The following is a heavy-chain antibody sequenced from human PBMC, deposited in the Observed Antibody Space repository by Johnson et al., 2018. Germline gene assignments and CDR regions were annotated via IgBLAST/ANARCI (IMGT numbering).Heavy chain of an antibody. CDR3: ARGDIVVVVVAREYFQH. D-gene: IGHD2-15*01. Sequence: VQLVETGGGVVQPGRSLRLSCAASGFTFTNYGMHWVRQAPGKGLEWVALISYDGTNKYYADSVKGRFTISRDNSKNTLYLQMNGLGAEDTAVYYCARGDIVVVVVAREYFQHWGQGTLVTVSS. CDR2: ISYDGTNK. CDR1: GFTFTNYG. J-gene: IGHJ1*01. V-gene: IGHV3-30*03.